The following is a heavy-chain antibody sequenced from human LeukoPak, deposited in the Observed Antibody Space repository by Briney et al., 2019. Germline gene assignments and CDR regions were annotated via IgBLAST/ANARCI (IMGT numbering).Heavy chain of an antibody. CDR2: INTGNGNT. V-gene: IGHV1-3*04. Sequence: ASVKASCKASGYTFTTYPMHWVRQAPGQRLEWMGWINTGNGNTKYSQNFQGRVTITRDTSASIAYMELSSLTSEDTAMYYCARDVGYGDPWGQGTLVTVSS. CDR1: GYTFTTYP. D-gene: IGHD4-17*01. J-gene: IGHJ5*02. CDR3: ARDVGYGDP.